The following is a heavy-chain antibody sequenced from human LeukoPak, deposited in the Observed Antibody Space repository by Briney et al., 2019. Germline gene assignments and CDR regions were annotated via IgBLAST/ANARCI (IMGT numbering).Heavy chain of an antibody. D-gene: IGHD2-8*02. CDR1: GGSISTRNHY. CDR3: ARRMGSGATYPRTFDY. Sequence: SETLSLTCTVTGGSISTRNHYWGWLRQPPGKGLEWIGSIGYTGTNNSNPSHKSRVTFSLDTSKNQVSLTLSSVTAADTAVYFCARRMGSGATYPRTFDYWGQGTLVTVSS. CDR2: IGYTGTN. V-gene: IGHV4-39*01. J-gene: IGHJ4*02.